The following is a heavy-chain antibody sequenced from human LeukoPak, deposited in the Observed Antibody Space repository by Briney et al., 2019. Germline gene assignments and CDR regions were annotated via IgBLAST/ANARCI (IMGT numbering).Heavy chain of an antibody. J-gene: IGHJ4*02. CDR2: INPSGGST. CDR3: ATSPYSSGWYSW. CDR1: GYTFTSYY. D-gene: IGHD6-19*01. Sequence: ASVKVSCKASGYTFTSYYMHWVRQAPGQALEWMGIINPSGGSTSYAQKFQGRVTMSRDTSTSTVYMELSSLRSEDTAVYYCATSPYSSGWYSWWGQGTLVTVSS. V-gene: IGHV1-46*01.